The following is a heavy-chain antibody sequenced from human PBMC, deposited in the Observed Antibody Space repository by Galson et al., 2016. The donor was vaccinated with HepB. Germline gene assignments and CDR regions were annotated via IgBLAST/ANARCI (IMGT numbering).Heavy chain of an antibody. Sequence: SLRLSCAASGFSVSGYWMHWVRQTPGKGLLWVSRIAYDGGTTTYADSVKGRFTISRDSAKNTLCLEMNSLRVEDTAVYYCARCNYGGSVYYRFDPWGQGTLVTVSS. CDR1: GFSVSGYW. CDR3: ARCNYGGSVYYRFDP. D-gene: IGHD3-22*01. CDR2: IAYDGGTT. V-gene: IGHV3-74*03. J-gene: IGHJ5*02.